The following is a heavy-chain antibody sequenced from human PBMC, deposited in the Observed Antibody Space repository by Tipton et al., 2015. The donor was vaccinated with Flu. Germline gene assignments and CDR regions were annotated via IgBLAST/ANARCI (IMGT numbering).Heavy chain of an antibody. CDR1: GFTFSDYY. CDR2: IGTTVTNI. CDR3: ARGPYCGRDCYRYWYFDL. Sequence: QLVQSGGGLVKPGGSLRLSCAASGFTFSDYYMSWIRQAPGKGLEWISYIGTTVTNIYYADSVKGRFTISRDNANNLMYLQMSSLRAEDTAVYYCARGPYCGRDCYRYWYFDLWDRGTLVTVSS. D-gene: IGHD2-21*01. V-gene: IGHV3-11*01. J-gene: IGHJ2*01.